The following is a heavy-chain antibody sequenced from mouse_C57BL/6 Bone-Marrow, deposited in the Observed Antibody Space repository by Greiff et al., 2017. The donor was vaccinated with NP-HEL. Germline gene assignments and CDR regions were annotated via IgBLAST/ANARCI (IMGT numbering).Heavy chain of an antibody. Sequence: QVQLKESGPGLVAPSQSLSITCTVSGFSLTSYGVHWVRQPPGKGLEWLVVIWSDGSTTYNSALKSRLSISKDNSKSQVFLKMNSLQTDDTAMYYCARHGITTVVANYYAMDYWGQGTSVTVSS. CDR1: GFSLTSYG. D-gene: IGHD1-1*01. J-gene: IGHJ4*01. CDR2: IWSDGST. V-gene: IGHV2-6-1*01. CDR3: ARHGITTVVANYYAMDY.